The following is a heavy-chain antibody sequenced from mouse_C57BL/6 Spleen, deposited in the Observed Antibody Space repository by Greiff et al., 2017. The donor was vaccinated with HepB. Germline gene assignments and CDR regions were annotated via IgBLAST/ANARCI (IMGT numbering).Heavy chain of an antibody. CDR2: ISSGGSYT. V-gene: IGHV5-6*01. D-gene: IGHD2-5*01. J-gene: IGHJ2*01. Sequence: EVMLVESGGDLVKPGGSLKLSCAASGFTFSSYGMSWVRQTPDKRLEWVATISSGGSYTYYPDSVKGRFTISRDNAKNTLYLQMSSLKSEDTAMYYCAREAGSNYVYYFDYWGQGTTLTVSS. CDR1: GFTFSSYG. CDR3: AREAGSNYVYYFDY.